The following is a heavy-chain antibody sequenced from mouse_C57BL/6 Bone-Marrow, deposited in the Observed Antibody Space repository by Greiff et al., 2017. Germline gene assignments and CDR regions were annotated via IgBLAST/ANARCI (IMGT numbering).Heavy chain of an antibody. V-gene: IGHV1-55*01. J-gene: IGHJ2*01. Sequence: QVQLQQPGAVLVKPGTSVKMSCKASGYSFTSYWITWVRQRPGQGLEWIGDFYPGSGSTNYNEKFKSKATLTVDTSASTAYMQLSSLTSEDSAVYYCAREGSDGYSYYFAYWGQGTTLTVSS. CDR3: AREGSDGYSYYFAY. CDR2: FYPGSGST. D-gene: IGHD2-3*01. CDR1: GYSFTSYW.